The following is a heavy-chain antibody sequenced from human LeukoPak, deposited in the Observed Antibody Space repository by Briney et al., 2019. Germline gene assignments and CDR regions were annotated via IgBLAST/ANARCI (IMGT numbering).Heavy chain of an antibody. D-gene: IGHD3-3*01. CDR3: ATSFGVVIIPKPDAFDI. CDR1: GGSISSYY. J-gene: IGHJ3*02. CDR2: IYYSGST. V-gene: IGHV4-59*01. Sequence: SETLSLTFSVSGGSISSYYWSWIRQPPGKGLEWIGYIYYSGSTNYNPSLKSRVTISVDTSKNQFSLKLSSVTAADTAVYYCATSFGVVIIPKPDAFDIWGQGTMVTVSS.